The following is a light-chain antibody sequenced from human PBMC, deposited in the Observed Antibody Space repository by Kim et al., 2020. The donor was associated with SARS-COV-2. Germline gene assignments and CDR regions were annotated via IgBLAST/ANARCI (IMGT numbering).Light chain of an antibody. CDR1: QGVSSN. CDR3: QQYSNWPPYT. Sequence: SPRERATLSCRASQGVSSNLAWYQQKPGQAPRLLIYGASTRSPGIPGRFSGSGSGTQFTLTINSLQSEDFAVYYCQQYSNWPPYTFGGGTKVDIK. CDR2: GAS. J-gene: IGKJ4*01. V-gene: IGKV3-15*01.